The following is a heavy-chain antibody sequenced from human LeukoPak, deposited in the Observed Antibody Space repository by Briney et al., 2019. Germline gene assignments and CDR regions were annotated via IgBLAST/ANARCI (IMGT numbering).Heavy chain of an antibody. CDR1: GGSISSYY. CDR2: IYYSGST. V-gene: IGHV4-39*02. Sequence: SETLSLTCTVSGGSISSYYWGWIRQPPGKGLEWIGSIYYSGSTYYNPSLKSRVTISVDTSKNQFSLKLSSVTAADTAVYYCAREFEYSSTHWFDPWGQGTLVTVSS. D-gene: IGHD6-6*01. CDR3: AREFEYSSTHWFDP. J-gene: IGHJ5*02.